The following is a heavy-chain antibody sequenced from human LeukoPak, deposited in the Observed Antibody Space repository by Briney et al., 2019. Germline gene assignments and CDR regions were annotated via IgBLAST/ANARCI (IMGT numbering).Heavy chain of an antibody. V-gene: IGHV3-66*01. CDR1: RFTVSSKH. Sequence: GGSLRLSCAASRFTVSSKHMSWVRQAPGKGLEWVSVIYSGGSTYYADSVKGRFTISRGNSKNTLYLQMNSLRAEDTAVYYCAGGVAVAGIGPLDYWGQGALVTVSS. D-gene: IGHD6-19*01. CDR3: AGGVAVAGIGPLDY. CDR2: IYSGGST. J-gene: IGHJ4*02.